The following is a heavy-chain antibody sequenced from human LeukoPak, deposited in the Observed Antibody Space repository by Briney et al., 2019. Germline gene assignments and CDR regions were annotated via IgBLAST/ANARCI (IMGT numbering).Heavy chain of an antibody. V-gene: IGHV3-13*01. CDR1: GFTFSACA. CDR2: IGTAGDT. D-gene: IGHD3-22*01. CDR3: ARGYYDSSGYYWTLDAFDI. J-gene: IGHJ3*02. Sequence: PGGSLRLSCVASGFTFSACAMHWVRQATGKGLEWVSAIGTAGDTYYPGSVKGRFTISRENAKNSLYLQMNSLRAEDTAVYYCARGYYDSSGYYWTLDAFDIWGQGTMVTVSS.